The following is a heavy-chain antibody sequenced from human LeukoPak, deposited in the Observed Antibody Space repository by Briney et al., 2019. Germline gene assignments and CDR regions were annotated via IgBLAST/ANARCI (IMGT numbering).Heavy chain of an antibody. CDR3: ARELSGGDYAY. D-gene: IGHD2-21*02. CDR1: RSSITSGYF. J-gene: IGHJ4*02. CDR2: ISHSGST. V-gene: IGHV4-38-2*02. Sequence: SETPSLTCAVSRSSITSGYFWGWIRRPPGKGLEWIGSISHSGSTFYNPSLKSRVTISIDTSKNQFSLKMTSVTAADTAVYYCARELSGGDYAYWGQGTLVTVSS.